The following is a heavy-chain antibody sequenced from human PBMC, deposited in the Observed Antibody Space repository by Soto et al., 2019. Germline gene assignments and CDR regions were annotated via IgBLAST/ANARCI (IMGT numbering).Heavy chain of an antibody. V-gene: IGHV4-31*03. J-gene: IGHJ5*02. CDR2: IYYSGST. Sequence: SETLSLTCTVSGGSISSGGYYWSWIRQHPGKGLEWIGYIYYSGSTYYNPSLKSRVTISVDTSKNQFSLKLSSVTASHTAVYYCARGRERYGSHWYRGRNCFDPWGQGPPVTVPS. CDR1: GGSISSGGYY. D-gene: IGHD6-13*01. CDR3: ARGRERYGSHWYRGRNCFDP.